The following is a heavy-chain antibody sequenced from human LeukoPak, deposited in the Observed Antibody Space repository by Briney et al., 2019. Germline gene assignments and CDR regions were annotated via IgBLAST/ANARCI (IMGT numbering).Heavy chain of an antibody. CDR1: GDSLSSFY. V-gene: IGHV4-59*08. CDR3: ARGGNWNDAFDY. Sequence: SETLSLTCTVSGDSLSSFYWSWIRQSPGKGLEWIGYIYYKGRTNYNPSLKSRVTMSVDTSKRQFPLNLSSLTAADTAVYYGARGGNWNDAFDYWGQGTLVTVSS. D-gene: IGHD1-1*01. J-gene: IGHJ4*02. CDR2: IYYKGRT.